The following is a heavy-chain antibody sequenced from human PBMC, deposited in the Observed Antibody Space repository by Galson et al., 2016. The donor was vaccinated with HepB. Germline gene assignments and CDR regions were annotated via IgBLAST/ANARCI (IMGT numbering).Heavy chain of an antibody. V-gene: IGHV3-15*01. CDR2: IKTTTDGGTT. CDR3: TTGYNSALVY. CDR1: GFTFNNAW. J-gene: IGHJ4*02. Sequence: SLRLSCAASGFTFNNAWMTWVRQAPGKGLEWIGHIKTTTDGGTTDYAAPVKGRFTFSRDDTNNTVFLQMNGLKTDDTGVYFCTTGYNSALVYWGQGILVTVSS. D-gene: IGHD2/OR15-2a*01.